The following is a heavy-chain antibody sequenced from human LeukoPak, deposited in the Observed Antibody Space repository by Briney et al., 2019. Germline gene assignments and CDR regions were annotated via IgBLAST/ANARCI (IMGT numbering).Heavy chain of an antibody. CDR1: GGSFSGYY. CDR2: IHYTGST. Sequence: SETLSLTCAVYGGSFSGYYWSWIRQPPGKGLEWIGTIHYTGSTYYNPSFKSRVTISVDTSKNQFSLKLSSLTAADTAVYYCARVNYGALNYWGQGALVTVSS. J-gene: IGHJ4*02. D-gene: IGHD4/OR15-4a*01. CDR3: ARVNYGALNY. V-gene: IGHV4-34*01.